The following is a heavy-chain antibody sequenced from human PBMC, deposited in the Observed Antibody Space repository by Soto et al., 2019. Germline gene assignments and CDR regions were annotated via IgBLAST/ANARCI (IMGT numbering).Heavy chain of an antibody. CDR2: INAGNGNT. CDR1: GYTFTTYA. V-gene: IGHV1-3*01. J-gene: IGHJ6*02. Sequence: GASVKVSCKASGYTFTTYAMLWVRQAPGQRLEWMGWINAGNGNTKYSQKFQGRVSITRDTSASTAYMELSSLRSEDTAVYYCARGGFPSTTLGAYYYAMDVWGQGTTVTVSS. CDR3: ARGGFPSTTLGAYYYAMDV. D-gene: IGHD4-17*01.